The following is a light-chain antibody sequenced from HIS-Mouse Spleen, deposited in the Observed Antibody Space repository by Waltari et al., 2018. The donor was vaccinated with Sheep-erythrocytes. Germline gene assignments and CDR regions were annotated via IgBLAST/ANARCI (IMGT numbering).Light chain of an antibody. V-gene: IGLV2-23*01. CDR2: EGS. CDR1: SIAVGSYHL. Sequence: QSALTQPASVSGSPGQSITISCTGTSIAVGSYHLFSWYQQHPGQAPKLMIYEGSKRPSGVSNRFSGSKSGNTASLTISGLQAEDEADYYCCSYAGSSTPWVFGGGTKLTVL. CDR3: CSYAGSSTPWV. J-gene: IGLJ3*02.